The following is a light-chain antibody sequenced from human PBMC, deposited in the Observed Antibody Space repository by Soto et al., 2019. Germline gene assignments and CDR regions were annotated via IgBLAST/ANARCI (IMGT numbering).Light chain of an antibody. J-gene: IGKJ1*01. CDR1: QSISRY. Sequence: IHMTQSPSSLSASVGYRLTITCRASQSISRYLNWYQQRPGKAPKFLIYAASTLQSGVPSSFRGSGSGTDFTLTISSLQPEDFETYYCLQDYNYPWTFGQGTKVDIK. CDR3: LQDYNYPWT. V-gene: IGKV1-6*01. CDR2: AAS.